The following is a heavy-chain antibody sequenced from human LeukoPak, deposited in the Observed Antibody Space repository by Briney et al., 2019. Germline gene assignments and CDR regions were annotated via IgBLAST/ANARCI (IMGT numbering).Heavy chain of an antibody. CDR3: AKDYCGGDCYSGWYFDL. CDR2: ISYNSDTI. V-gene: IGHV3-9*01. CDR1: GFTFDDYA. Sequence: GRSLRLSCAASGFTFDDYAMHWVRQAPGKGLEWVSGISYNSDTIAYAVSVKGRFTISRDNAKNSLYLQMNSLRAEDTALYYCAKDYCGGDCYSGWYFDLWGRGTLVTVSS. J-gene: IGHJ2*01. D-gene: IGHD2-21*02.